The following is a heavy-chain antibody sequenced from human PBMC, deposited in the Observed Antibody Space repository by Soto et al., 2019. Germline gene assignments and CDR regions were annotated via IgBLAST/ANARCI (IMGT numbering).Heavy chain of an antibody. V-gene: IGHV5-10-1*01. CDR1: GYSFTSYW. Sequence: PGESLKISCKGSGYSFTSYWISWVRQMPGKGLEWMGRIDPSDSYTNYSPSFQGHVTISADKSISTAYLQWSSLKASDTAMYYCAGQGYCSSTSCYYYYGMGVWGQGTTVTVS. J-gene: IGHJ6*02. D-gene: IGHD2-2*01. CDR2: IDPSDSYT. CDR3: AGQGYCSSTSCYYYYGMGV.